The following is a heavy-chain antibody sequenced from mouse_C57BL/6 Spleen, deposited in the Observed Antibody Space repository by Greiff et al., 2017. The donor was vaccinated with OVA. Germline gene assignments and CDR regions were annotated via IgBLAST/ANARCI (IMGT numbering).Heavy chain of an antibody. CDR1: GYAFSSSW. CDR3: ADYYGSSYAFAY. Sequence: VQLQQSGAELVKPGASVKLSCKASGYAFSSSWMNWVKQRPGKGLEWIGRIYPGDGDTNYNGKFKGKATLTADKSSSTAYMQLSSLTSEDSAVYFCADYYGSSYAFAYWGQGTLVTVSA. V-gene: IGHV1-82*01. CDR2: IYPGDGDT. D-gene: IGHD1-1*01. J-gene: IGHJ3*01.